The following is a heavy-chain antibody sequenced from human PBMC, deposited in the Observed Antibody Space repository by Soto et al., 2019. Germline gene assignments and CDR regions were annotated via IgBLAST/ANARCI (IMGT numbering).Heavy chain of an antibody. D-gene: IGHD3-3*01. Sequence: SETLSLTCTVSGGSISSSSYYWGWIRQPPGKGLEWIGSIYYSGSTYYNPSLKSRVTISVDTSKNQFSLKLSSVTAADTAVYYCARGGSKAIFGVVIIPVRNFDIWGQGTMVTVSS. CDR2: IYYSGST. CDR1: GGSISSSSYY. CDR3: ARGGSKAIFGVVIIPVRNFDI. J-gene: IGHJ3*02. V-gene: IGHV4-39*01.